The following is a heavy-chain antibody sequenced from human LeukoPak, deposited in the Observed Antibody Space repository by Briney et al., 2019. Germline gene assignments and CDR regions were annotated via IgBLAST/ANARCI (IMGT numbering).Heavy chain of an antibody. CDR3: ARDYYDSSASIRGAGKYFDY. CDR2: INPSGGST. J-gene: IGHJ4*02. V-gene: IGHV1-46*01. D-gene: IGHD3-22*01. CDR1: GYTFTSYY. Sequence: ASVKVSCKASGYTFTSYYMHWVRQAPGQGLEWMGIINPSGGSTSYAQKFQGRVTMTRDTSTSTVYMELSSLRSEDTAVYYCARDYYDSSASIRGAGKYFDYWGQGTLVTVSS.